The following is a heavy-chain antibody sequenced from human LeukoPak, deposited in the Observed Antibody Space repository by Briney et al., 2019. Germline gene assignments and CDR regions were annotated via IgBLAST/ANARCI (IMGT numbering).Heavy chain of an antibody. CDR3: ARVRDSITGTRDYYYYMDV. Sequence: PGGSLRLSCAASGFTFSSYSMNWVRQAPGKGLEWVSSISSSSSYIYYADSVEGRFTISRDNAKNSLYLQMNSLRAEDTAVYYCARVRDSITGTRDYYYYMDVWGKGTTVTISS. V-gene: IGHV3-21*01. D-gene: IGHD1-20*01. CDR1: GFTFSSYS. CDR2: ISSSSSYI. J-gene: IGHJ6*03.